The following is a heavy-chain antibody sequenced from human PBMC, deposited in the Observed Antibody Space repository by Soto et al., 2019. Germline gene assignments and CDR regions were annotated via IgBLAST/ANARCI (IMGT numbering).Heavy chain of an antibody. J-gene: IGHJ3*01. D-gene: IGHD2-8*02. CDR1: GFSFSDNL. CDR3: ARHILSVGPRANDAFDV. CDR2: INPDNGNT. Sequence: QVQLVQSGAEVRKPGASVNISCRASGFSFSDNLINWVRQAPGQSLEWMGWINPDNGNTRYSQTFKGRVTISRHSSASIAYVEVSDLTSEDTAVYYCARHILSVGPRANDAFDVWGQGTMVTVSS. V-gene: IGHV1-3*01.